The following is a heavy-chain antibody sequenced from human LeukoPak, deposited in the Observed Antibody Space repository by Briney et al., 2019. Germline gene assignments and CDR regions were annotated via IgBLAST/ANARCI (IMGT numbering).Heavy chain of an antibody. CDR3: ARDFPYGGKGYFDY. CDR1: GGSISSGGYY. V-gene: IGHV4-31*03. J-gene: IGHJ4*02. CDR2: IYYSGST. D-gene: IGHD4-23*01. Sequence: SETLSLTCTVSGGSISSGGYYWSWIRQHPGKGLEWIGYIYYSGSTYYNPSLKSRVTISVDTSKNQFSLKLSSVTAADTAVYYCARDFPYGGKGYFDYWGQGTLVTVSS.